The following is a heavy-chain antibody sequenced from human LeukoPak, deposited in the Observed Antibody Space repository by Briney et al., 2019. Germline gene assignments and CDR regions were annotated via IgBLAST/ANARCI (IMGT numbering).Heavy chain of an antibody. V-gene: IGHV1-46*01. CDR2: INPSAGST. D-gene: IGHD4/OR15-4a*01. Sequence: ASVKVSCKASGYTFTSYYMHWVRQAPGQGLEWMGIINPSAGSTTYALKFQGRVTMTRDMSTSTVFMELSSLRYEDTAVYYCARRKVLGFMDVWSTGTAVTVSP. CDR3: ARRKVLGFMDV. J-gene: IGHJ6*04. CDR1: GYTFTSYY.